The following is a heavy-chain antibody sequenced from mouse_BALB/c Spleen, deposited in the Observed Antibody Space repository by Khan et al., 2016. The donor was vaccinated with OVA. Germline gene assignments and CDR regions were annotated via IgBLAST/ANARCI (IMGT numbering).Heavy chain of an antibody. CDR2: INPSTGYT. CDR1: GYTFINYW. Sequence: QVQLQQSGAELAKPGASVKMSCKASGYTFINYWILWVKQRPGQGLEWIGYINPSTGYTEYTQNFKDKATLTADKSSSTAYMQLSSLTSEDSAVYYCARRSLRWDFDYWGQGTTLTVSS. V-gene: IGHV1-7*01. CDR3: ARRSLRWDFDY. D-gene: IGHD1-1*01. J-gene: IGHJ2*01.